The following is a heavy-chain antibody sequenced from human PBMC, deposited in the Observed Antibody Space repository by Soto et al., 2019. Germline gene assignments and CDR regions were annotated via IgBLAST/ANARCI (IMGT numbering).Heavy chain of an antibody. D-gene: IGHD2-21*02. CDR1: GFTFRSYA. CDR2: VSASGTGT. J-gene: IGHJ4*02. Sequence: LRLSCAASGFTFRSYAMSWVRQAPGKGLEWVSAVSASGTGTYYSDSVKGRFTISRDNSKNTLYLQMNSLRAEDTAVYYCAKDPEVVVTAPDYWGQGTLVTVSS. CDR3: AKDPEVVVTAPDY. V-gene: IGHV3-23*01.